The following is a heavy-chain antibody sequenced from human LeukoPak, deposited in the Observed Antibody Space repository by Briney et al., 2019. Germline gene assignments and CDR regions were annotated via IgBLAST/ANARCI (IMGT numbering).Heavy chain of an antibody. J-gene: IGHJ4*02. Sequence: PGRSLRLSCAASGFPFSSYAMHWVRQAPGKGLEWVAVISYDGSNKYYADSVKGRFTISRDNSKSTLYLEMNSLRAEDTAVYYCARARSGWYLGQFDYWGQGTLVTVSS. D-gene: IGHD6-19*01. CDR1: GFPFSSYA. V-gene: IGHV3-30*04. CDR3: ARARSGWYLGQFDY. CDR2: ISYDGSNK.